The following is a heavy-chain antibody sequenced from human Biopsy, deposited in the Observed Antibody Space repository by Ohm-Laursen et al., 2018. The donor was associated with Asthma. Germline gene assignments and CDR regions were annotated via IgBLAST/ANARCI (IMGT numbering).Heavy chain of an antibody. CDR3: AREGVNYYDSSGYLEY. D-gene: IGHD3-22*01. CDR2: ISSSGSTI. V-gene: IGHV3-11*01. J-gene: IGHJ4*02. CDR1: GFVFSQSG. Sequence: SLRLSCTASGFVFSQSGMHWIRQAPGKGLEWVSYISSSGSTIYYADSVKGRFTISRDNAKNSLYLQMNSLRAEDTAVYYCAREGVNYYDSSGYLEYWGQGTLVTVSS.